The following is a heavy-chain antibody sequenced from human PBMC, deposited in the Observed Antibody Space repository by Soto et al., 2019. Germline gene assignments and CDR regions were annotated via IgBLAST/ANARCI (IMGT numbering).Heavy chain of an antibody. D-gene: IGHD2-8*01. CDR2: IYWNDDE. J-gene: IGHJ3*01. V-gene: IGHV2-5*01. CDR3: LPPPGPSGMVFDF. Sequence: SGPTLVNPTQTLTLTCTFSGFSLTTSGVGVGWIRQPPGKALEWLARIYWNDDERYSPSLRSKLKSTKDTSKNGGVLTITKMEDLNTATYYGLPPPGPSGMVFDFWGKGTMVTVSS. CDR1: GFSLTTSGVG.